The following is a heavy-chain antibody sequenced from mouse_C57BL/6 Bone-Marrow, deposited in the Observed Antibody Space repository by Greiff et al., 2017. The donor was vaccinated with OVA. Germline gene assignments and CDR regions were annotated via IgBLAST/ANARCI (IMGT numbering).Heavy chain of an antibody. CDR1: GFTFSSYG. V-gene: IGHV5-6*01. D-gene: IGHD2-4*01. CDR3: ERLYDYDWFAY. J-gene: IGHJ3*01. Sequence: EVMLVESGGDLVKPGGSLKLSCAASGFTFSSYGMSWVRQTPDQRLEWVATISSGGSYTYYPDSVKGRFTFSRYTAKNTLYLQMSSLKSEDAALDYCERLYDYDWFAYWGQGTLVTVSA. CDR2: ISSGGSYT.